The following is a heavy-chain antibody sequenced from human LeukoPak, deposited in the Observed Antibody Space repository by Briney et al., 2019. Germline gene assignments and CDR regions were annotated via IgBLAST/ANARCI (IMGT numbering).Heavy chain of an antibody. Sequence: SETLSLTCAVYGGSFSGYYWSWIRQPPGKGLEWIGEINHSGSTNYNPSLKSRVTISVDTSKNQFSLKLSSVTAADTAVYYCARRSGSYRYWGQGTPVTVSS. D-gene: IGHD1-26*01. CDR3: ARRSGSYRY. J-gene: IGHJ4*02. V-gene: IGHV4-34*01. CDR1: GGSFSGYY. CDR2: INHSGST.